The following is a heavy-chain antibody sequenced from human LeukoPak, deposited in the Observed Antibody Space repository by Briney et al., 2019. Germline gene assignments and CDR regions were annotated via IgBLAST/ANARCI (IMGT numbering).Heavy chain of an antibody. CDR3: ARGRSVVTMIVVVIRGRGTSFDY. D-gene: IGHD3-22*01. CDR1: GYSISSGYY. CDR2: IYHSGST. V-gene: IGHV4-38-2*02. Sequence: SETLSLTCTVSGYSISSGYYWGWIRQPPGKGLDWIGSIYHSGSTNYNPSLKSRVTISVDTSKNQFSLKLSSVTAADTAVYYCARGRSVVTMIVVVIRGRGTSFDYWGQGTLVTVSS. J-gene: IGHJ4*02.